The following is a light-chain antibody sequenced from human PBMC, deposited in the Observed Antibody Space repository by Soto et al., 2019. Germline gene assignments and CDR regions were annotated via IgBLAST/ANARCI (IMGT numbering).Light chain of an antibody. CDR1: QSVSSSY. Sequence: EIVLTQSPGTLSLSPGERASLSCMASQSVSSSYLAWYQQKPGQAPRLLIYGASSRATGIPDRFSGAGSGTDFTLTISRLEPEAFALYYCQQHDILPITFGQGTRLEIK. CDR2: GAS. CDR3: QQHDILPIT. J-gene: IGKJ5*01. V-gene: IGKV3-20*01.